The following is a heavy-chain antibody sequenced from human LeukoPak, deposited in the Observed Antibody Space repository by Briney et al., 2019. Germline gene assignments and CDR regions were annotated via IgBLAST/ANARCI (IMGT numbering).Heavy chain of an antibody. CDR2: IYHSGST. V-gene: IGHV4-38-2*02. CDR1: GSSITGGYY. Sequence: SETLSLTCTVSGSSITGGYYWVWIRQPPGKGLEWVGSIYHSGSTYYIPSLKSRVTISVDTSKNQFSLKLSSVTAADTAVYYCAREGSSSWYYFDYWGQGTLVTVSS. J-gene: IGHJ4*02. D-gene: IGHD6-13*01. CDR3: AREGSSSWYYFDY.